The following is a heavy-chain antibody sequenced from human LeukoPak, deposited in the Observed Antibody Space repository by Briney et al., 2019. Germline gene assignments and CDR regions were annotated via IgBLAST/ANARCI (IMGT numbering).Heavy chain of an antibody. V-gene: IGHV1-18*01. Sequence: ASVKVSCKASGYTFTSYGISWVRQAPGQGLEWMGWISAYNGNTNYAQKLQGRVTMTTDTSTSTAYMELRSLRSDDTAVYYCARDQLMFGEFTPYYYYYMDVWGKGTTVTISS. CDR1: GYTFTSYG. CDR2: ISAYNGNT. CDR3: ARDQLMFGEFTPYYYYYMDV. D-gene: IGHD3-10*02. J-gene: IGHJ6*03.